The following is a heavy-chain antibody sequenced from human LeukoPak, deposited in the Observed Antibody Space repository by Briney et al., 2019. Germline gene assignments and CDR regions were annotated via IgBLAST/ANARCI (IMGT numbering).Heavy chain of an antibody. CDR3: AKDRDVGAAGYYFGY. V-gene: IGHV3-30*18. CDR1: GFTFNRDW. CDR2: ISSDGNDK. D-gene: IGHD6-13*01. Sequence: GGSLRLSCAASGFTFNRDWTAWVRQAPGKGLEWVAVISSDGNDKYHADSVKGRFTISRDNSKNTLYLQMNSLRAEDTAVYYCAKDRDVGAAGYYFGYWAQGTLLTVSA. J-gene: IGHJ4*02.